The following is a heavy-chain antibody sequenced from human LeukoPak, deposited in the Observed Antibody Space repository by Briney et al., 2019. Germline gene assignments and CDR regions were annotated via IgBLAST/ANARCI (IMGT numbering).Heavy chain of an antibody. J-gene: IGHJ4*02. Sequence: GGSLRLSCAASGFTFSSYSMNWVRQAPGKGLEWASSISSSSSYIYYADSVKGRFTISRDNAKNSLYLQMNSLRAEDTAVYYCARESRYYDFWSGCLDYWGQGTLVTVSS. CDR1: GFTFSSYS. D-gene: IGHD3-3*01. V-gene: IGHV3-21*01. CDR2: ISSSSSYI. CDR3: ARESRYYDFWSGCLDY.